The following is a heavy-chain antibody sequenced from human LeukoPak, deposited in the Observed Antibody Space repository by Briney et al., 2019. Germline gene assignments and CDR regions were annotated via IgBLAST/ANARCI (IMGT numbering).Heavy chain of an antibody. CDR2: INSDGSRI. J-gene: IGHJ4*02. D-gene: IGHD3-22*01. CDR1: GFTFSTYW. V-gene: IGHV3-74*01. CDR3: AKDAHYYDSSGLRGLDY. Sequence: GGSLRLSCAASGFTFSTYWMHWVRHAPGKGLVWVSRINSDGSRISYADSVKGRFTISRDNAKNTLYLQMNSLRAEDTAVYYCAKDAHYYDSSGLRGLDYWGQGTLVTVSS.